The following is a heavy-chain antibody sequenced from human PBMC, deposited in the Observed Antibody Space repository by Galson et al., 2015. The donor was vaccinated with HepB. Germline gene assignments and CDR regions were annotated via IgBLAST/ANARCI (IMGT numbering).Heavy chain of an antibody. V-gene: IGHV3-74*01. J-gene: IGHJ4*02. D-gene: IGHD3-16*01. Sequence: SLRLSCAASGFTFSSYWMHWVRQAPGKGPVWVSRINSDGSYTTYVDSVKGRFTISRDNAKNTLYLQMNSLRAEDTAVYYCVKDDGNYAIDYWGQGTLVTVSS. CDR1: GFTFSSYW. CDR2: INSDGSYT. CDR3: VKDDGNYAIDY.